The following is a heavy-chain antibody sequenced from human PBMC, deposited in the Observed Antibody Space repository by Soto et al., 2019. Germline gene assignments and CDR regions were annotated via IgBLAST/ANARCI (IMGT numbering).Heavy chain of an antibody. J-gene: IGHJ4*02. CDR1: GGTFSSYA. CDR2: IIPIFGTA. D-gene: IGHD3-22*01. V-gene: IGHV1-69*13. Sequence: ASVKVSCKASGGTFSSYAISWVRQAPGQGLEWMGGIIPIFGTANYAQKFRGRVTITADESTSTAYMELSSLRSEDTAVYYCARGHDSSGYYLGTYDYWGQGTLVTVSS. CDR3: ARGHDSSGYYLGTYDY.